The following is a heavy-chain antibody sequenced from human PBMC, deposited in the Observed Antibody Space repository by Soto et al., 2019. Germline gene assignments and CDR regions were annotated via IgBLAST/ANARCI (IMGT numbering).Heavy chain of an antibody. D-gene: IGHD6-13*01. CDR1: GYTFTSYD. J-gene: IGHJ6*03. CDR2: MNHKSGNT. Sequence: QVQLVQSGAEVKKPGASVKVSCKASGYTFTSYDINSVRHATGQGLERMVWMNHKSGNTSYAQKFQGRVTMTRNTSISTAYMELRSLRSEDTAVFYCATGLGSWYFYYMEVWGKWKKVTVSS. V-gene: IGHV1-8*01. CDR3: ATGLGSWYFYYMEV.